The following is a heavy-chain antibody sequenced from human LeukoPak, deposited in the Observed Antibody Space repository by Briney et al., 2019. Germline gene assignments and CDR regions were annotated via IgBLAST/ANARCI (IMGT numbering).Heavy chain of an antibody. J-gene: IGHJ6*03. Sequence: SQTLSLTCAISGDSVSSNSAAWNWIRQSPSRGLEWLGRTYYRSKWYNDYAVSVKSRITINPDTSKNQFSLQLNSVTPEDTAVYYCAREGECSSSWYVGSHYYYYVDVWGKGTTVTVSS. CDR1: GDSVSSNSAA. V-gene: IGHV6-1*01. CDR2: TYYRSKWYN. CDR3: AREGECSSSWYVGSHYYYYVDV. D-gene: IGHD6-13*01.